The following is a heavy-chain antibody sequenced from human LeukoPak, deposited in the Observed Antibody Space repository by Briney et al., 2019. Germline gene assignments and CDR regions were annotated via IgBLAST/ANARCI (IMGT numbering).Heavy chain of an antibody. Sequence: PGGSLRLSCAASGFTFSSYSMNWVRQAPGKGLEWVSSISSSSSYIYYADSVKGRFTISRDNAKNSLYLQMNSLRAEDTAVYYCARRHRYCGDASYYSSGPSGPETPVTVSS. V-gene: IGHV3-21*01. J-gene: IGHJ5*02. D-gene: IGHD5-12*01. CDR1: GFTFSSYS. CDR2: ISSSSSYI. CDR3: ARRHRYCGDASYYSSGP.